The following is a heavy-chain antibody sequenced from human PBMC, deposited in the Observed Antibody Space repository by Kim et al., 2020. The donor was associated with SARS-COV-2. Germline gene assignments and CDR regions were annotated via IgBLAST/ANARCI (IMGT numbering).Heavy chain of an antibody. J-gene: IGHJ4*02. V-gene: IGHV3-30-3*01. CDR1: GFSFSTYT. CDR3: ATEIDY. CDR2: LSYDGTNK. Sequence: GGSLRLSCAASGFSFSTYTMHWVRQAPGKGLEWVAVLSYDGTNKYYADSVKGRFTISRDNSKNTLYLQMNSLRPEDTAVYYCATEIDYWGQGTLVTVSS.